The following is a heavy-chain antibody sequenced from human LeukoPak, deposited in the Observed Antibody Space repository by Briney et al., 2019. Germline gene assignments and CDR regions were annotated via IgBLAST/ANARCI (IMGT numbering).Heavy chain of an antibody. D-gene: IGHD6-19*01. CDR1: GFTFSTYS. J-gene: IGHJ4*02. V-gene: IGHV3-21*01. Sequence: GGSLRLSCAASGFTFSTYSMNWVRQAPVKGLEWVSSISGSSSYIYYADSVKGRFTISRDNAKNSLYLQMNSLRAEDTAVYYCAREQIAVAGGYYFDYWGQGTLVTVSS. CDR3: AREQIAVAGGYYFDY. CDR2: ISGSSSYI.